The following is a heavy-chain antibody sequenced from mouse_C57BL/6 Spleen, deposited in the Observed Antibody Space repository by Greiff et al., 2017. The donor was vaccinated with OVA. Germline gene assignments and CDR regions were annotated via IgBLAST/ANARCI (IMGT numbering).Heavy chain of an antibody. Sequence: VQLQPSGPALVKPGASVKISCKASGYAFSSSWMNWLQQRPGKGLEWLGRIYPGDGDPNYNGKFKGKATLTADKSSSTAYMHLSSLTSEDSAVYFCARVYERGYFDYGGQGTTLTVAS. CDR2: IYPGDGDP. V-gene: IGHV1-82*01. D-gene: IGHD2-3*01. CDR1: GYAFSSSW. J-gene: IGHJ2*01. CDR3: ARVYERGYFDY.